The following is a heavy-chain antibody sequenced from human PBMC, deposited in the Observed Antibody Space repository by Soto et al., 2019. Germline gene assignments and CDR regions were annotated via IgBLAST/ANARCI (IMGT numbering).Heavy chain of an antibody. CDR1: GFTFDDYA. V-gene: IGHV3-9*01. J-gene: IGHJ4*02. CDR3: AKDNDSSGYYYFDY. Sequence: EVQLVESGGGLVQPGRSLRLSCAASGFTFDDYAMHWVRQAPGKGLEWVSGISWNSGSIGYADSVKGRFTISRDNAKNSLYLQMNSLRAEDTALYYCAKDNDSSGYYYFDYWGQGTLVTVSS. CDR2: ISWNSGSI. D-gene: IGHD3-22*01.